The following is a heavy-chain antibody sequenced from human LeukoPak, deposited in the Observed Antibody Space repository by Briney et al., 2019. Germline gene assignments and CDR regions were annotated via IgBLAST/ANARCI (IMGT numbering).Heavy chain of an antibody. V-gene: IGHV3-21*01. J-gene: IGHJ4*02. CDR1: GFTFSSYS. CDR3: ARGRLPAARARGFDY. D-gene: IGHD2-2*01. CDR2: ISSSSSYI. Sequence: GGSLRLSCAASGFTFSSYSMNWVRQAPGKGLEWVSSISSSSSYIYYADSVKGRFTISRDNAKNSLYLQMNSLRAEDTAVYYCARGRLPAARARGFDYWGQGTLVTVSS.